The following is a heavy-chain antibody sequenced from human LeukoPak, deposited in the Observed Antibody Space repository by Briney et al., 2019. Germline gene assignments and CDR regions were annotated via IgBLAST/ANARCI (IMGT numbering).Heavy chain of an antibody. D-gene: IGHD6-13*01. CDR2: ISWNSASI. Sequence: AGRSLRLSCAASGFSFADYPMNWVRQAPGKGLEWVSTISWNSASIGYADSVKGRFTISRDNAKTALYLQMNSLRDEDTAFYYCTKGGRIAAAVDSWGQGTLVTVSS. CDR1: GFSFADYP. J-gene: IGHJ4*02. V-gene: IGHV3-9*01. CDR3: TKGGRIAAAVDS.